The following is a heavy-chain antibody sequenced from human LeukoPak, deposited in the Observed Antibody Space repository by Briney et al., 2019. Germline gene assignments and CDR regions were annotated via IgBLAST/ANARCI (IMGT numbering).Heavy chain of an antibody. J-gene: IGHJ4*02. D-gene: IGHD5-18*01. Sequence: GGSLRLSCAASGFTFSDYYMSWIRQAPGKGLEWVSYISSSGTTIYYAGSVKGRFTISRDNAKNSLYLQINSLRAEDTAVYYCARSIAGAAMVMVYWGQGTLVTVSS. V-gene: IGHV3-11*04. CDR1: GFTFSDYY. CDR3: ARSIAGAAMVMVY. CDR2: ISSSGTTI.